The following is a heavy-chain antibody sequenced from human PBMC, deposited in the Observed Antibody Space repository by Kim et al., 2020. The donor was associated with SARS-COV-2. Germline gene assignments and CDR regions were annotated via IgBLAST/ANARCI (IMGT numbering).Heavy chain of an antibody. J-gene: IGHJ4*02. D-gene: IGHD6-13*01. V-gene: IGHV1-69*04. Sequence: QKCQGRGTITADKSTSTAYMELSSLRSEDTAVYYCARGPLIAAAGYYFDYWGQGTLVTVSS. CDR3: ARGPLIAAAGYYFDY.